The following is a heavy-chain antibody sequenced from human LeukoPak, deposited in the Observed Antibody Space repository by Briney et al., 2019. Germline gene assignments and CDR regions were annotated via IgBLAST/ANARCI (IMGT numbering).Heavy chain of an antibody. CDR2: IRFDGTNN. CDR1: GFTFSSYG. Sequence: PGGSLRLSCAASGFTFSSYGMHWVRQAPGKGLEWVAFIRFDGTNNYYADSVKGRFTISRDNSKNTLYLQMNSLRAEDTAVYYCAKDSGMIKFGGVMVDYYYYMDVWGKGTTVT. CDR3: AKDSGMIKFGGVMVDYYYYMDV. J-gene: IGHJ6*03. D-gene: IGHD3-16*02. V-gene: IGHV3-30*02.